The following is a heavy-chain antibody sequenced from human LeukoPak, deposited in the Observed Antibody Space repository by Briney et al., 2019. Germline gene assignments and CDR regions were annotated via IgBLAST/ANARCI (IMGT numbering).Heavy chain of an antibody. D-gene: IGHD3-22*01. Sequence: PSGTLSLTCAVSGGSISSSNWWSWVRQPPGKGLEWIGYIYYSGSTNYNPSLKSRVTISVDTSKNQFSLKLSSVTAADTAVYYCARATYYYDSSGYDWGFDPWGQGTLVTVSS. CDR3: ARATYYYDSSGYDWGFDP. V-gene: IGHV4-4*02. J-gene: IGHJ5*02. CDR2: IYYSGST. CDR1: GGSISSSNW.